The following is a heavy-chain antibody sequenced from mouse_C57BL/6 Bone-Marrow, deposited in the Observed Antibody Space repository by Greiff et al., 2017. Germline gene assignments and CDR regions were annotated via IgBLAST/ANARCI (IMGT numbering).Heavy chain of an antibody. CDR1: GYTFTDYE. J-gene: IGHJ2*01. CDR2: IDPETGGT. V-gene: IGHV1-15*01. CDR3: TTTVVATPYLYY. Sequence: QVQLQQSGAELVRPGASVTLSCKASGYTFTDYEMHWVKQTPVHGLEWIGAIDPETGGTAYNQKFKGKAILTADKSSSTAYMELRSLTSEDSAVYYCTTTVVATPYLYYWGQGTTLTVSS. D-gene: IGHD1-1*01.